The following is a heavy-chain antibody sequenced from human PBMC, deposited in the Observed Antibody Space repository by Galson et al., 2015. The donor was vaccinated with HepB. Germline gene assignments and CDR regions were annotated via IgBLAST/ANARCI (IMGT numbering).Heavy chain of an antibody. J-gene: IGHJ3*02. Sequence: SLRLSCAASGFTFSDSAMHWVRQASGKGLEWVGHIKSKENSYATAYAASVKGRFTISRDDSKNTAYLQMNSLKTEDTAVYYCTRQGGRWLHHDAFDIWGQRTMVTVSS. CDR3: TRQGGRWLHHDAFDI. CDR2: IKSKENSYAT. CDR1: GFTFSDSA. V-gene: IGHV3-73*01. D-gene: IGHD5-24*01.